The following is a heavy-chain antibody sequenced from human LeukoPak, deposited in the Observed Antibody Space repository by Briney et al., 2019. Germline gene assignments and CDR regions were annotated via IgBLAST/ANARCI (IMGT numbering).Heavy chain of an antibody. CDR2: ISYDGSNK. J-gene: IGHJ4*02. Sequence: GGSLRLSCAASGFTFSSYAMHWVRQAPGKGLEWVAVISYDGSNKYYADSVEGRFTISRDNSKNTLYLQMNSLRAEDTAVYYCARDGDYGGNSAGVFDYWGQGTLVTVSS. V-gene: IGHV3-30*04. D-gene: IGHD4-23*01. CDR3: ARDGDYGGNSAGVFDY. CDR1: GFTFSSYA.